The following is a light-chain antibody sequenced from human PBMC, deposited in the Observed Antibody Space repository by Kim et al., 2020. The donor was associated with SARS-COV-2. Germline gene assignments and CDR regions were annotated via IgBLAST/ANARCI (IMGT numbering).Light chain of an antibody. CDR2: HAS. Sequence: EIVMTQSPATLSVSPGERATLACRASENVGTFLAWYQQKPGQAPRLLIYHASTRATGIPARFSGSRSGTEFIVTISSLQSEDFAIYYCQQHKSWPLTFGGGTKVDIK. J-gene: IGKJ4*01. V-gene: IGKV3-15*01. CDR3: QQHKSWPLT. CDR1: ENVGTF.